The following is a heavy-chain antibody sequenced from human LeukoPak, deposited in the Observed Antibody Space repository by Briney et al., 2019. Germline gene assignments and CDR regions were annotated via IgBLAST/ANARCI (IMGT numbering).Heavy chain of an antibody. J-gene: IGHJ4*02. CDR3: AKEGRSLQTY. D-gene: IGHD5-24*01. CDR2: ITNDGSST. V-gene: IGHV3-74*01. Sequence: GGSLRLSCAASGLTFSSHWMHWVRQAPGKGLVWVSRITNDGSSTTYADSVKGRFTISRDNAKNSLYLQMNSLRVEDTAVYYCAKEGRSLQTYWGQGTLVTVSS. CDR1: GLTFSSHW.